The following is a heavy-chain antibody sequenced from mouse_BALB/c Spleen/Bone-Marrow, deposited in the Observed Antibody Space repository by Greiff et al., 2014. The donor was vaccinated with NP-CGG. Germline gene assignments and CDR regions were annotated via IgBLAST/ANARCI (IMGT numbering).Heavy chain of an antibody. D-gene: IGHD1-1*01. Sequence: VQLQQSGPGLVKPSQSLSLTCTVTGYSITSDYAWNWIRQLPGNKLEWMGYISYSGSTSYNPSLKSRISITRDTSKNQFFLQLNSVTTEDTATYYCAREGVYYGSFAYWGQGTLVTVSA. J-gene: IGHJ3*01. CDR2: ISYSGST. V-gene: IGHV3-2*02. CDR3: AREGVYYGSFAY. CDR1: GYSITSDYA.